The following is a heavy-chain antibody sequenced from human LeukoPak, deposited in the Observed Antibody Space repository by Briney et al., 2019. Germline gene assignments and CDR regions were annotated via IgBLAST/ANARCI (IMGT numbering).Heavy chain of an antibody. V-gene: IGHV3-74*01. CDR1: GFTFSRYW. CDR3: TRGYPIFDY. Sequence: GGSLRLSCAASGFTFSRYWMHWVRQAPGKGLVWVSRINTDGSSTSYADSVKGRFTVSRDNAKNTLYLQMNSLRVEDTAVYYCTRGYPIFDYWGQGTLVTVSS. J-gene: IGHJ4*02. CDR2: INTDGSST. D-gene: IGHD3-16*02.